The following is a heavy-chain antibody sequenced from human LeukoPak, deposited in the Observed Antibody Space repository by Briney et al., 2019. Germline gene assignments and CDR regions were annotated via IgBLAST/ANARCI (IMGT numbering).Heavy chain of an antibody. D-gene: IGHD2-21*01. CDR2: LRYDGSTK. CDR3: AKPMGGDPPRPFDY. CDR1: GFIFSSFG. J-gene: IGHJ4*02. Sequence: PGGSLRLSCEASGFIFSSFGMYWVRQAPGKGLEWVAYLRYDGSTKHYADPVRGGFTLSRDNSKNTLYLQMNSLRAEDTALYYCAKPMGGDPPRPFDYWGQGTLVTVSS. V-gene: IGHV3-30*02.